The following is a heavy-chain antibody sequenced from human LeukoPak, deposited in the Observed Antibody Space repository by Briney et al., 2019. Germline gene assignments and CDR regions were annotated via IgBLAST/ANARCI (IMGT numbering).Heavy chain of an antibody. CDR3: ARDGDYDSSGYYP. Sequence: SETLSLTCTVSGGSISRSDYWGWIRQPPGKGLQWIASMYYSGPTYYNPSLKSRVTMSADTSKKQFSLKLSSVTAADTAVYYCARDGDYDSSGYYPWGQGTLVTVSS. D-gene: IGHD3-22*01. CDR2: MYYSGPT. CDR1: GGSISRSDY. J-gene: IGHJ5*02. V-gene: IGHV4-39*07.